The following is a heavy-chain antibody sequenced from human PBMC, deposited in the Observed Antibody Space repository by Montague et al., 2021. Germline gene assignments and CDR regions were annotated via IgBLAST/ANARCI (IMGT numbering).Heavy chain of an antibody. D-gene: IGHD1-26*01. Sequence: SETLSLTCAVYAWSFSASYLSLTRYPPGTGLDRTAEIYLSGSYYHKPSTKTRVTISEHTSTNQFSLKLSSVTAADTAVYYCARRKRILHRQPSCSYYYYGMDVWSQWTTVAVS. J-gene: IGHJ6*02. V-gene: IGHV4-34*01. CDR2: IYLSGSY. CDR1: AWSFSASY. CDR3: ARRKRILHRQPSCSYYYYGMDV.